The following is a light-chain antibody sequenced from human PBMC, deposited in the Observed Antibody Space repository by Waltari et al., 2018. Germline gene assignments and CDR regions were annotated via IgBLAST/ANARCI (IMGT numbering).Light chain of an antibody. J-gene: IGKJ4*01. V-gene: IGKV1-39*01. CDR2: AAS. CDR1: RDITNY. Sequence: IQMTQSTSSLSASVGDRVTITCRASRDITNYVNWYQQKAGKAPQLLIYAASSLQGGVPSRFSGGGSGTDFNLTITSLRPDDFATYYCQQTYNIPRTFGGGTKVEIK. CDR3: QQTYNIPRT.